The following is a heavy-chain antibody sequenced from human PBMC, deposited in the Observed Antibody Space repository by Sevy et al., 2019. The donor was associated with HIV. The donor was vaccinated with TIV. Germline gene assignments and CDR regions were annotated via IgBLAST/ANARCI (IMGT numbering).Heavy chain of an antibody. CDR1: GFTFSSYA. V-gene: IGHV3-30-3*01. J-gene: IGHJ6*02. CDR3: ARDLGGCSGGSCYSPYGMDV. Sequence: GGSLRLSCAASGFTFSSYAMHWVRQAPGKGLEWVAVISYDGSNKYYADSVKGRFTISRDNSKNTLYLQMNSLRAEDTAVYYCARDLGGCSGGSCYSPYGMDVWVQGTTVTVSS. D-gene: IGHD2-15*01. CDR2: ISYDGSNK.